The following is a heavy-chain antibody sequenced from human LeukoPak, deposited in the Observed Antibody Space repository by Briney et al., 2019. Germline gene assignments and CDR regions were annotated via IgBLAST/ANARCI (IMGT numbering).Heavy chain of an antibody. CDR2: IYYSGST. Sequence: TETLSLTCTASGGSISSYYWSWIRQPPGKGLEWIGYIYYSGSTNYNPSLKSRVAISVDTSKNQFSLKLSSVTAADTAVYYCARRECSGGSCYFDLWGRGTLVTVSS. CDR1: GGSISSYY. D-gene: IGHD2-15*01. J-gene: IGHJ2*01. CDR3: ARRECSGGSCYFDL. V-gene: IGHV4-59*08.